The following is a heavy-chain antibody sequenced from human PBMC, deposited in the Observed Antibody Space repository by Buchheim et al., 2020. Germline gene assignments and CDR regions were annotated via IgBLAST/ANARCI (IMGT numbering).Heavy chain of an antibody. Sequence: QVQLVESGGGVVQPGRSLRLSCAASGFTFSSYGMHWVRQAPGKGVEWVAVISYDGSNKYYADSVKGRFTISRDNSKNTLYLQMNSLRAEDTAVYYCAKGSRKQNLGDYWGQGTL. V-gene: IGHV3-30*18. D-gene: IGHD1-7*01. CDR1: GFTFSSYG. CDR2: ISYDGSNK. CDR3: AKGSRKQNLGDY. J-gene: IGHJ4*02.